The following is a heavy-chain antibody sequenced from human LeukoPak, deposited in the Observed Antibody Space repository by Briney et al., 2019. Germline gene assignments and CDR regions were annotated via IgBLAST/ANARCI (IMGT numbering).Heavy chain of an antibody. J-gene: IGHJ4*02. CDR1: GFTFSSYA. V-gene: IGHV3-23*01. CDR2: ISGSGGST. CDR3: AKSGDGEDFFDY. D-gene: IGHD2-21*01. Sequence: GGSLRLSCAASGFTFSSYAMSWVCQAPGKGLEWVSAISGSGGSTYYADSVKGRFTISRDNSKNTLYLQMNSLRAEDTAVYYCAKSGDGEDFFDYWGQGTLVTVSS.